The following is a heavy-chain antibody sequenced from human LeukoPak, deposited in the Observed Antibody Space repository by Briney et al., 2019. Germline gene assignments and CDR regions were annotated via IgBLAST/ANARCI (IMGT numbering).Heavy chain of an antibody. D-gene: IGHD6-19*01. CDR3: ARGAVAGAEYSQH. J-gene: IGHJ1*01. CDR2: INHSGST. CDR1: GGSFSGYY. V-gene: IGHV4-34*01. Sequence: SETLSLTCAVYGGSFSGYYWSWIRQPPGKGLEWIGEINHSGSTNYNPSLKSRVTISVDTSKNQFSLKLSSVTAADTAVYYCARGAVAGAEYSQHWGQGTLVTVSS.